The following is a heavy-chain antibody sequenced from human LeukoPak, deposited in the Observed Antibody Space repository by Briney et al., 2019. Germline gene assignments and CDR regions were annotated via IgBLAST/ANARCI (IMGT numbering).Heavy chain of an antibody. CDR1: GGSFSGYY. Sequence: SETLSLTCAVYGGSFSGYYWSWIRQHPGKGLEWIGYIYYSGSTNYNPSLKSRVTISVDTSKNQFSLKLSSVTAADTAVYYCARVSGYSSSWRGSYYFDYWGQGTLVTVSS. CDR3: ARVSGYSSSWRGSYYFDY. V-gene: IGHV4-59*01. D-gene: IGHD6-13*01. J-gene: IGHJ4*02. CDR2: IYYSGST.